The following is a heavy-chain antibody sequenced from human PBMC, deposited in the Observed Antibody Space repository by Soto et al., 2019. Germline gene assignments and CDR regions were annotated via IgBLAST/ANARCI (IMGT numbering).Heavy chain of an antibody. Sequence: EVQLLESGGGLVQPGGSLRLSCAASGFTFSSYAMSWVRQAPGKGLEWVSAISGSGGSTYYADSVKGRFTISRDNSKNTLSLQMNSLRAEDTAVYYCAKYHDFWSGQSRDYYYYMDVWGKGTTVTVSS. CDR3: AKYHDFWSGQSRDYYYYMDV. V-gene: IGHV3-23*01. CDR1: GFTFSSYA. CDR2: ISGSGGST. D-gene: IGHD3-3*01. J-gene: IGHJ6*03.